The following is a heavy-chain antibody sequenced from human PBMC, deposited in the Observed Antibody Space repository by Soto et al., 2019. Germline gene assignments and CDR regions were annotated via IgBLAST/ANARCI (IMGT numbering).Heavy chain of an antibody. V-gene: IGHV3-48*01. CDR3: AKTYSSGRGAFDV. D-gene: IGHD6-19*01. Sequence: PGGSLRLSCAASGFTFSNSWMNWVRQAPGKGLEWVSYISSGSSTIYYADSVKGRFTISRDNAQNSLYLQMNSLRAEDTAVYYCAKTYSSGRGAFDVWGQGTMVTVSS. J-gene: IGHJ3*01. CDR1: GFTFSNSW. CDR2: ISSGSSTI.